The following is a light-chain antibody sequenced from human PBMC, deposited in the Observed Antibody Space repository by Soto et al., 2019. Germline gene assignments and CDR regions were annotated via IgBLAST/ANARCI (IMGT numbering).Light chain of an antibody. CDR3: QHYDTYSP. V-gene: IGKV1-5*03. CDR2: KTS. Sequence: DIQMTQSPSTLSASVGDRVTITCRASQTISSRLAWYQQLPGKAPKLLIYKTSSLESGVPSRFSGSGSGTEFTLTISSLQPEDLGIYYCQHYDTYSPFGGGTQVEIK. J-gene: IGKJ4*02. CDR1: QTISSR.